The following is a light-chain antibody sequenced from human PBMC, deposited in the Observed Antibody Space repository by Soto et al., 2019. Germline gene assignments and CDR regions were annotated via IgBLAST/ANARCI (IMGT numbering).Light chain of an antibody. CDR1: QSISSY. CDR3: QQTHSTPWT. J-gene: IGKJ1*01. Sequence: DIQMTQSPSSLSASVGDRVTITCRASQSISSYLNWYQQKPGKAPKLLIYAASSLQSGVPSGFSGSGSGTDFTLTISSLQPEDFATYYCQQTHSTPWTFGRGTKVEIK. V-gene: IGKV1-39*01. CDR2: AAS.